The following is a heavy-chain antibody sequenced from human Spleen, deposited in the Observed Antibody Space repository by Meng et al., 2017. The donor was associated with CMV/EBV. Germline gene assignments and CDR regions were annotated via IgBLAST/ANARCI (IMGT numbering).Heavy chain of an antibody. V-gene: IGHV3-11*01. CDR3: ARDLRGGGLFDY. D-gene: IGHD3-10*01. Sequence: CAASGFNFSDYYMSWIRQAPGKGLEWVSYISSSGSTIYYADSVKGRFTISRDNAKNSLYLQMNSLRAEDTAVYYCARDLRGGGLFDYWGQGTLVTVSS. J-gene: IGHJ4*02. CDR2: ISSSGSTI. CDR1: GFNFSDYY.